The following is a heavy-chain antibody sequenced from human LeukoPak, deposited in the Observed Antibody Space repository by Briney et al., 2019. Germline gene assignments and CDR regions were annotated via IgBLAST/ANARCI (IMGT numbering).Heavy chain of an antibody. Sequence: PGGSLRLSCAASGFTFSSYWMSWVRQAPGKGLEWVANIKQDGSEKYYVDSVKGRFTISRDNAKNSLYLQMNSLRAEDTAVYYCARIHYDFWSGYSPFDYWGQGTLVTVSS. J-gene: IGHJ4*02. CDR1: GFTFSSYW. CDR2: IKQDGSEK. CDR3: ARIHYDFWSGYSPFDY. D-gene: IGHD3-3*01. V-gene: IGHV3-7*01.